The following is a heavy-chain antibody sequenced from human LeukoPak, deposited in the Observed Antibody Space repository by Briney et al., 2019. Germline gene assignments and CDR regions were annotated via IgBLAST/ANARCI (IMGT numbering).Heavy chain of an antibody. CDR3: ARGGPGGSGYYYGMDV. V-gene: IGHV1-8*01. CDR2: MNPNSGNT. Sequence: ASVKVSCKASGYTFTSYDINWVRQATGQGLEWMGWMNPNSGNTGYAQKFQGRVTMTRNTSISTAYMELSRLRSDDTAVYYCARGGPGGSGYYYGMDVWGQGTTVTVSS. D-gene: IGHD3-16*01. J-gene: IGHJ6*02. CDR1: GYTFTSYD.